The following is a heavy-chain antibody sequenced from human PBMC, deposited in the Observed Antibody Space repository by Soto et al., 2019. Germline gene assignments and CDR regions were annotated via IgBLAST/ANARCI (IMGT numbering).Heavy chain of an antibody. J-gene: IGHJ4*02. CDR2: INGGNGNT. V-gene: IGHV1-3*01. Sequence: QVHLVQSGAEVKAPGASVRISCATSGNIFNDYEIHWLRQAPGQRLEWMGWINGGNGNTGSPQRFQRRVTMSRDTSARTSYVELRSLSPEDTAVYYCATAISATTFDHWGQGTLVTVSP. CDR1: GNIFNDYE. CDR3: ATAISATTFDH.